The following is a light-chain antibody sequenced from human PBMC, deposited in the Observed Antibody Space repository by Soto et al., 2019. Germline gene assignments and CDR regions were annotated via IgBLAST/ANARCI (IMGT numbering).Light chain of an antibody. CDR2: EVS. V-gene: IGLV2-14*01. CDR1: SSDVGGDNY. CDR3: SSYTSSSVV. J-gene: IGLJ2*01. Sequence: QSALTQPASVSGSPGQSITIPRTGTSSDVGGDNYVSWYQQHPGKAPKLMIYEVSDRPSGVANRFSGSKSGNTASLTISGLQAEDEADYYCSSYTSSSVVFGGGTQLTV.